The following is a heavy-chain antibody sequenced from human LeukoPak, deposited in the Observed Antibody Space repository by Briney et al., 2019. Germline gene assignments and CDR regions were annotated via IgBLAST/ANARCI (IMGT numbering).Heavy chain of an antibody. CDR1: GVSISSYY. CDR3: ARAAPVGSGSYTRYFDY. V-gene: IGHV4-34*01. Sequence: SETLSLTCSASGVSISSYYWSWIRQPPGKGLEWIGEINPSGSTNYNPSLKSRVPISVDTSKNQFSLKLSSGTAADTDVYYCARAAPVGSGSYTRYFDYWGQGTLVTVSS. J-gene: IGHJ4*02. D-gene: IGHD3-10*01. CDR2: INPSGST.